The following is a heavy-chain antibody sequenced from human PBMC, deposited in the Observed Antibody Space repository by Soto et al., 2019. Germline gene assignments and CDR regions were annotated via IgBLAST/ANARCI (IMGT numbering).Heavy chain of an antibody. J-gene: IGHJ4*02. CDR2: ISGSGTNT. CDR1: GLTFSNYL. CDR3: AKVPLSLKFYDY. V-gene: IGHV3-23*01. Sequence: PGCSPRLSCAAFGLTFSNYLMNWVRQAPGKGLEWVSGISGSGTNTYYADSVKGRFTISRDNSKNTLYLQMNSLTAADTAIYYCAKVPLSLKFYDYWGQGTQVTVTS.